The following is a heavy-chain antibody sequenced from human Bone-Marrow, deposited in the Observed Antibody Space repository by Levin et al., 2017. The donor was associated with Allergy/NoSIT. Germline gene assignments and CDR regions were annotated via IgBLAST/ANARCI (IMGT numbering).Heavy chain of an antibody. CDR2: ISYDGGTT. V-gene: IGHV3-30*04. D-gene: IGHD6-13*01. CDR3: AREGPGIAAAGGVDY. CDR1: GFIFTDFA. J-gene: IGHJ4*02. Sequence: PGGSLRLSCAASGFIFTDFAFNWVRQAPGKGLEWVTVISYDGGTTFYADSVKGRFTISRDDSTNTLYLEMNILRPADTAIYYCAREGPGIAAAGGVDYWGQGTLVSVSS.